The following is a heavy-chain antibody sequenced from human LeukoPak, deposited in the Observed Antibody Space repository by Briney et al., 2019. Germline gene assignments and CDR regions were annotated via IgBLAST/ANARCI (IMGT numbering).Heavy chain of an antibody. V-gene: IGHV4-4*08. CDR1: GGSISSSY. Sequence: SETLSLTCTVSGGSISSSYWSWIRQPPGKGLEWIWRISSSGSTNYNPSLKSRATISVDTSKNQFSLKLSSVTAADTAVYFCARGPYSYDSSGAFDIWGQGTMVTVSS. D-gene: IGHD3-22*01. CDR3: ARGPYSYDSSGAFDI. J-gene: IGHJ3*02. CDR2: ISSSGST.